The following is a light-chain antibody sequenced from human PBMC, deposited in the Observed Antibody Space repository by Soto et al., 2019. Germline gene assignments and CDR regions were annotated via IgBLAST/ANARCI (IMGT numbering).Light chain of an antibody. J-gene: IGKJ1*01. CDR2: KAS. CDR1: QSINSW. CDR3: QQYNTYWS. V-gene: IGKV1-5*03. Sequence: DIQMTQSPSTLSASLGDRVTITCRASQSINSWLAWYQQKPGKAPKLLIYKASNLESGVPSRFSGSGSGKEFTLTISSLQPDDFATYYCQQYNTYWSFGHGTKVDIK.